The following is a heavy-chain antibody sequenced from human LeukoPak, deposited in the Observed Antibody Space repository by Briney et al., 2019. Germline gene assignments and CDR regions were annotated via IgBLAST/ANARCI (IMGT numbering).Heavy chain of an antibody. CDR3: ARGPLGSGTMDV. Sequence: SETLSLTCTVSGGSISSGGYSWSWIRQHPGKGLEWIGYIYYSGSTYYNPSLKSRVTISLDTSKNQFSLKLSSVTAADTAGYYCARGPLGSGTMDVWGKGTTVTVSS. V-gene: IGHV4-31*03. J-gene: IGHJ6*03. CDR1: GGSISSGGYS. CDR2: IYYSGST. D-gene: IGHD3-10*01.